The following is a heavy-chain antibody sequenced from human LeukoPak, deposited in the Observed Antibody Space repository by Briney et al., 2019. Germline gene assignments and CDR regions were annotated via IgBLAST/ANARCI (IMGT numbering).Heavy chain of an antibody. J-gene: IGHJ4*02. CDR3: ARGASGYSYG. D-gene: IGHD5-18*01. Sequence: GGSLRLSCAASGFTFSSYWMHWVRQAPGKGLVWVSRINSDGSSTSYADSGKGRFTICRVNAKNTLYLQMNSLRAEDTAVYYCARGASGYSYGWGRGTLVTVSS. CDR2: INSDGSST. V-gene: IGHV3-74*01. CDR1: GFTFSSYW.